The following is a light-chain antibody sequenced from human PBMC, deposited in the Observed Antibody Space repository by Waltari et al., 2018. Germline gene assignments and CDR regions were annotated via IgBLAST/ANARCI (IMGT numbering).Light chain of an antibody. CDR2: DVN. V-gene: IGLV2-14*03. J-gene: IGLJ2*01. Sequence: QSALTQPASVSGSPGQSITTSCTGSSSDGGGDESVSWYEDHPGQAPKVIIYDVNKRPSGVSDRFSGSKSGNTASLTISGLQAEDEATFYCSSQSTKNGVIFGGGTKVTVL. CDR3: SSQSTKNGVI. CDR1: SSDGGGDES.